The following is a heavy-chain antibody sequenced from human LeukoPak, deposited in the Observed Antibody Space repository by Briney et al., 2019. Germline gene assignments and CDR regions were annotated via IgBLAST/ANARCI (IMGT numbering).Heavy chain of an antibody. V-gene: IGHV3-48*03. Sequence: PGGSLRLSCAASGFTFSMYGTHWVRQAPGKGLEWVSYISSSGSTIYYADSVKGRFTISRDNAKNSLYLQMNSLRAEDTAVYYCAELGITMIGGVWGKGTTVTISS. CDR2: ISSSGSTI. CDR1: GFTFSMYG. CDR3: AELGITMIGGV. D-gene: IGHD3-10*02. J-gene: IGHJ6*04.